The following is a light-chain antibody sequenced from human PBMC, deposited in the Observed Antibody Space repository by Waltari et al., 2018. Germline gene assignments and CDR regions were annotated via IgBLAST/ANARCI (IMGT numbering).Light chain of an antibody. CDR1: QTISNF. CDR2: TAS. CDR3: QQSHSTPRT. V-gene: IGKV1-39*01. Sequence: DIQMTQSPSSLSASVGDRVTITCRANQTISNFLNWYQQKPGKAPNLLIYTASNLQGGVPSRFSGSGSGTDFTLTISSLQPEEFAIYYCQQSHSTPRTFGQGTKVEF. J-gene: IGKJ1*01.